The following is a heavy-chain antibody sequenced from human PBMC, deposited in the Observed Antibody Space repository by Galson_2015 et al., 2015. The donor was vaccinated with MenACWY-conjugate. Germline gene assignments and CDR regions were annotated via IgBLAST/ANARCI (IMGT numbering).Heavy chain of an antibody. CDR1: GFTLSSRGMA. CDR3: AHRRGYFDTSGFYFNHYFDY. CDR2: IFWDGAV. Sequence: PALVKPTQTLTLTCTFSGFTLSSRGMAVGWIRQPPGKALEWLELIFWDGAVRSSPSLKNRLTLTTDTSKNQVVLTMTNMDPVDTATYFCAHRRGYFDTSGFYFNHYFDYWGQGSLVTVSS. J-gene: IGHJ4*02. D-gene: IGHD3-22*01. V-gene: IGHV2-5*02.